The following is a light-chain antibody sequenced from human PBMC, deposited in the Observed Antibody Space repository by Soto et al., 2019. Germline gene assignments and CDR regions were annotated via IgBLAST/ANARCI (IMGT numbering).Light chain of an antibody. J-gene: IGLJ1*01. V-gene: IGLV2-14*01. Sequence: QSVLTQPASVSGSPGQSITISCTGTSSDVGGYDYVSWYQQYPGKAPKLMIYEVSNRPSGVSNRFSGSKSGNTASLTISGLQAEDEADYYCSSYTISSTYVFGTGTKVT. CDR1: SSDVGGYDY. CDR2: EVS. CDR3: SSYTISSTYV.